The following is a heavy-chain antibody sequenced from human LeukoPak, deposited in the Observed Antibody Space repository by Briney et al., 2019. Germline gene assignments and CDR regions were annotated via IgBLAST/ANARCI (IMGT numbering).Heavy chain of an antibody. CDR3: AKDRLYKSDWYYYFDY. CDR1: GFTFSTFG. Sequence: PGRSLRLSCGASGFTFSTFGMHWVRQAPGKGLEWVAVISYDGTNKYLADSVKGRFTISRDNSKNTVYLQMNSLRPEDTAVYYCAKDRLYKSDWYYYFDYWGQGALVAVSS. CDR2: ISYDGTNK. J-gene: IGHJ4*02. D-gene: IGHD6-19*01. V-gene: IGHV3-30*18.